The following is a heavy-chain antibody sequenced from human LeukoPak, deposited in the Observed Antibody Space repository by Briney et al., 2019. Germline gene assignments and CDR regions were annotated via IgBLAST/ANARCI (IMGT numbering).Heavy chain of an antibody. D-gene: IGHD6-13*01. CDR1: GSTFSSYG. V-gene: IGHV3-30*18. CDR2: ISYDGSNK. J-gene: IGHJ5*02. CDR3: AKDLKGRIAAAVTGWFDP. Sequence: GGSLRLSCAASGSTFSSYGMHWVRQAPGKGLEWVAVISYDGSNKYYADSVKGRFTISRDNSKNTLYLQMNSLRAEDTAVYYCAKDLKGRIAAAVTGWFDPWGQGTLVTVSS.